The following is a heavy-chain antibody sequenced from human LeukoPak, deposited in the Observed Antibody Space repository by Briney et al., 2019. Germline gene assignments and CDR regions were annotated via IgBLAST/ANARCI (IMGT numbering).Heavy chain of an antibody. V-gene: IGHV4-34*01. CDR3: ARAHSTRGAFDI. CDR1: GGSFSGYY. Sequence: SETLSLTCAVYGGSFSGYYWSWIRQPPGKRLEWIGEINHSGSTNYNPSLKSRVTISVDTSKNQFSLKLSSVTAADTAVYYCARAHSTRGAFDIWGQGTMVTVSS. D-gene: IGHD3-10*01. CDR2: INHSGST. J-gene: IGHJ3*02.